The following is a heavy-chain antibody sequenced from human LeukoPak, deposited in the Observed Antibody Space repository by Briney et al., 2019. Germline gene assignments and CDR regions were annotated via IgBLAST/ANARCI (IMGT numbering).Heavy chain of an antibody. Sequence: ASVKVSCKASGYTFTSYGISWVRQAPGQGLEWMGWISAYNGNTNYAQKLQGRVTMTTDTSTSTAYMELRSLRSDDTAVYYCATSSVFLEYPPSAFDIWGQGTMVTVSS. J-gene: IGHJ3*02. CDR2: ISAYNGNT. V-gene: IGHV1-18*01. D-gene: IGHD3-3*01. CDR1: GYTFTSYG. CDR3: ATSSVFLEYPPSAFDI.